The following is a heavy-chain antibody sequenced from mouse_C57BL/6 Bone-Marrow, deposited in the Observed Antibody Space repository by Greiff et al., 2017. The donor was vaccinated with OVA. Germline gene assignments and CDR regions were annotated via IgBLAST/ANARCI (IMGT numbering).Heavy chain of an antibody. V-gene: IGHV5-4*01. Sequence: EVMLVESGGGLVKPGGSLKLSCAASGFTFSSYAMSWVRQTPEKRLEWVATISDGGSYTYYPDNVKGRFTISRDNAKNNLYLQMSHLKSEDTAMYYCARDSTMVTTEFAYWGQGTLVTVSA. CDR3: ARDSTMVTTEFAY. CDR2: ISDGGSYT. CDR1: GFTFSSYA. J-gene: IGHJ3*01. D-gene: IGHD2-2*01.